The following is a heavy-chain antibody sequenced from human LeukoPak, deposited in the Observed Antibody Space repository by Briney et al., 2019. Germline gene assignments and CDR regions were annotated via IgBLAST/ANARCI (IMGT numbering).Heavy chain of an antibody. Sequence: GGSLRLSCAASGFTFSSYWMHWVRQAPGKGLVWVSRINTDGSSTSYADSVKGRFTISRDNAKNTLCLQMNSLRAEDTAVYYCAREKVGQTTIFNNWFDPWGQGTLVTVSS. V-gene: IGHV3-74*01. CDR3: AREKVGQTTIFNNWFDP. D-gene: IGHD3-3*01. CDR1: GFTFSSYW. J-gene: IGHJ5*02. CDR2: INTDGSST.